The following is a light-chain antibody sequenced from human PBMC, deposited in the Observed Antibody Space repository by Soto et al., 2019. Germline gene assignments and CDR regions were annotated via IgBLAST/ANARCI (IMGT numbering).Light chain of an antibody. CDR2: TAS. J-gene: IGKJ4*01. CDR1: QDITSW. Sequence: DLQMTQSPSSVSASVGDRVTITCRASQDITSWLAWYQQKPGEAPKLLIYTASTLQTGVPSRFSGSGSGTDFTLTISSLQPEDFATYFCQQASSFPRTFGGGTKVEIK. V-gene: IGKV1D-12*01. CDR3: QQASSFPRT.